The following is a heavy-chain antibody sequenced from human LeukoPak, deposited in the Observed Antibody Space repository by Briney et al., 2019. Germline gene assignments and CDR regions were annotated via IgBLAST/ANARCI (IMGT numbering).Heavy chain of an antibody. CDR3: ARGGYYDSSGYYSDFDY. CDR1: GGSISSYY. Sequence: SETLSLTCTVSGGSISSYYWSWIRQPPGKGLEWIGYIYYSGSTNYNPSLKSRVTISVDTSKNQFSLKLSSVTAADTAVYYRARGGYYDSSGYYSDFDYWGQGTLVTVSS. J-gene: IGHJ4*02. V-gene: IGHV4-59*01. D-gene: IGHD3-22*01. CDR2: IYYSGST.